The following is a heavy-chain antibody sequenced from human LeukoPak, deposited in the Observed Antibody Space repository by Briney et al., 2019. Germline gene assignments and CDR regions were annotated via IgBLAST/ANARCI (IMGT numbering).Heavy chain of an antibody. J-gene: IGHJ1*01. CDR1: GYTFTSYY. CDR2: INPNSGGT. V-gene: IGHV1-2*02. D-gene: IGHD3-22*01. CDR3: ARGPPRYYDSSGYYQNAEYFQH. Sequence: ASVKVSCKASGYTFTSYYMHWVRQAPGQGLEWMGWINPNSGGTNYAQKFQGRVTMTRDTSISTAYMELSRLRSDDTAVYYCARGPPRYYDSSGYYQNAEYFQHWGQGTLVTVSS.